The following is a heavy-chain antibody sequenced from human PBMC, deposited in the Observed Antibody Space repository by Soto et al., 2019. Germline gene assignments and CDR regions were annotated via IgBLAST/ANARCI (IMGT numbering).Heavy chain of an antibody. Sequence: QVQLVESGGGVVQPGRSLRLSCAASGFTVSSYGMHWVLQAPGKGLEWVAVISRDGGTKYYADSVKGRFTISRDNSRNTLFLEMHSLRGADMAVYSCTGGVASGYWGQGTMVTASS. CDR2: ISRDGGTK. CDR3: TGGVASGY. CDR1: GFTVSSYG. J-gene: IGHJ1*01. V-gene: IGHV3-30*03. D-gene: IGHD2-8*02.